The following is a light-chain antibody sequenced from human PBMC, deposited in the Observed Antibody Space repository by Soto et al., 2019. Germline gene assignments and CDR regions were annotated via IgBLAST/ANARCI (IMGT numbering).Light chain of an antibody. CDR1: SSNIGAGYD. J-gene: IGLJ2*01. CDR2: GNS. CDR3: HSYESSLHVL. Sequence: QSVLTQPPSVSGAPGQRVTISCTGSSSNIGAGYDVHWYQQLPGTAPKLLIYGNSNRPSGVPDRFSGSKSGNSASLAITGLQAEDEAEYYCHSYESSLHVLFGGGTKVTVL. V-gene: IGLV1-40*01.